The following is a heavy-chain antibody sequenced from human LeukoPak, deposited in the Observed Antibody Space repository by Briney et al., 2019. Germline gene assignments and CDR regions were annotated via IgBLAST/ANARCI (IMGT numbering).Heavy chain of an antibody. J-gene: IGHJ4*02. V-gene: IGHV3-64*01. D-gene: IGHD3-10*01. CDR2: ISSNGGST. CDR3: ARGGLLWFGELSGY. CDR1: GFTFSSYA. Sequence: PGGSLRLSCAASGFTFSSYAMHWVRQAPGKGLEYVSVISSNGGSTYYANSVKGRFTISRDNSKNTLYLQMGSLRAKDMAVYYCARGGLLWFGELSGYWGQGTLVTVSS.